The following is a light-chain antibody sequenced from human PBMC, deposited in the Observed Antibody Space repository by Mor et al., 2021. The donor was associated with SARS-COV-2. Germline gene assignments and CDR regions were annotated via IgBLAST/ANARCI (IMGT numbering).Light chain of an antibody. V-gene: IGLV2-14*01. Sequence: NRPSGVSNRFSGSKSGNTASLTISGLQAEDEADYYCSSWTNSHTRVFGGG. J-gene: IGLJ3*02. CDR3: SSWTNSHTRV.